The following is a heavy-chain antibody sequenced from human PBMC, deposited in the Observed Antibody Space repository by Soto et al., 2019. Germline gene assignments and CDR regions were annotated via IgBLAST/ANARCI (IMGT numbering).Heavy chain of an antibody. CDR3: ARDSFVVVPAAMNFDY. V-gene: IGHV3-30-3*01. CDR1: GFTFSSYA. J-gene: IGHJ4*02. D-gene: IGHD2-2*01. Sequence: GGSLRLSCAASGFTFSSYAMHWVRQAPGKGLEWVAVISYDGSNKYYADSVKGRFTISRDNSKNTLYLQMNSLRAEDTAVYYCARDSFVVVPAAMNFDYWGQGTLVTVSS. CDR2: ISYDGSNK.